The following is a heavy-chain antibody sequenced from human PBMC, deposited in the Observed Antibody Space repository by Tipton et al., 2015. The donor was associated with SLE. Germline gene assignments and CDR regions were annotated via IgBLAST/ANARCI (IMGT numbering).Heavy chain of an antibody. Sequence: LRLSCTVSGGSISGGSYYWSWIRQPAGKGLEWIGRIYTSGSTNYNPSLKSRVTISVDTSKNQFSLKRSSVTAADTAVYYCARGYGDYSNWFDPWGQGTLVTVSS. CDR3: ARGYGDYSNWFDP. D-gene: IGHD4-17*01. V-gene: IGHV4-61*02. CDR1: GGSISGGSYY. J-gene: IGHJ5*02. CDR2: IYTSGST.